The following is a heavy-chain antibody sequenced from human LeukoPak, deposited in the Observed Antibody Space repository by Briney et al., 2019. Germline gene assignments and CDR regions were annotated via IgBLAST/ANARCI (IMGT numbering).Heavy chain of an antibody. V-gene: IGHV3-30*02. CDR1: GFTFSSYG. J-gene: IGHJ6*03. CDR3: AKDRTLSSTVRLYYYYYMDV. CDR2: IRYDGSNK. D-gene: IGHD6-6*01. Sequence: GGSLRLSCAASGFTFSSYGMHWVRQAPGKGLEWVAFIRYDGSNKYYADSVKGRFTISRDNSKNTLYLQMNSLRAEDTAVYYCAKDRTLSSTVRLYYYYYMDVWGKGTTVTISS.